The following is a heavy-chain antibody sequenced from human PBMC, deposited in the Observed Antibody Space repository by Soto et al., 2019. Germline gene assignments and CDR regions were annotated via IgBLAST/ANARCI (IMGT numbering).Heavy chain of an antibody. CDR3: ARGRYGDY. CDR1: GYGFTTYG. CDR2: ISAHNGNT. J-gene: IGHJ4*02. Sequence: QVHLVQSRVEVKKPGASVKVSCKGSGYGFTTYGITWVRQAPGQGLEWMAWISAHNGNTNYAQKLQGRVTVTIDTSTSTAYMELRSLRSDDTAVYYCARGRYGDYWGQGALVTGSS. V-gene: IGHV1-18*01. D-gene: IGHD1-1*01.